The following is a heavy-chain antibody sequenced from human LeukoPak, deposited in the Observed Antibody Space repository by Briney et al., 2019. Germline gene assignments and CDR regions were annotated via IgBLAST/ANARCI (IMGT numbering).Heavy chain of an antibody. CDR1: GGSISSSFYY. J-gene: IGHJ6*02. CDR2: IYHSGST. D-gene: IGHD2-2*01. CDR3: ARGALGYCSSTSCFYYYYGMDV. Sequence: PSETLSLTCTVSGGSISSSFYYWGWIRQPPGKGLEWIGSIYHSGSTYYNPSLKSRVTISVDTSRNQFSLNLSSVTAADTAVYYCARGALGYCSSTSCFYYYYGMDVWGQGTTVTVSS. V-gene: IGHV4-39*01.